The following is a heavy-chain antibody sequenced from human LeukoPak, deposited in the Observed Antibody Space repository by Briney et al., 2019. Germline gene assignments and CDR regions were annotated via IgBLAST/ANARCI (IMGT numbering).Heavy chain of an antibody. V-gene: IGHV3-53*01. D-gene: IGHD5-18*01. J-gene: IGHJ4*02. Sequence: GGSLRLSCAASGFTVSSNYMSWVRQAPGKGLEWVSVIYSGGSTYYADSVKGRFTTSRDNSKNTLYLQMNSLRAEDTAVYYCARARDTAMVTLPFDYWGQGTLVTVSS. CDR3: ARARDTAMVTLPFDY. CDR1: GFTVSSNY. CDR2: IYSGGST.